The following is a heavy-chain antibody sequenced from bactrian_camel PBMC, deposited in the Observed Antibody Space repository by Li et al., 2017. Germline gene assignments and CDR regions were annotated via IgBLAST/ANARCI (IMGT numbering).Heavy chain of an antibody. D-gene: IGHD1*01. V-gene: IGHV3S9*01. Sequence: HVQLVESGGGSAQAGGSLRLSCTASGYTSSSFCMGWFRRVPGKAREGVASLTRDGSADYLNSVKGRFTISRDNAKNTLYLKMNSLKPEDTAVYYCAAANLRDWLVPVPYNYWGQGTQVTVSS. J-gene: IGHJ4*01. CDR1: GYTSSSFC. CDR3: AAANLRDWLVPVPYNY. CDR2: LTRDGSA.